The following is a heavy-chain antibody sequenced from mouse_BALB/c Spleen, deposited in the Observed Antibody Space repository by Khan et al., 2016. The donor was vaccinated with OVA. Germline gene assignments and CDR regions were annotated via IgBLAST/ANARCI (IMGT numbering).Heavy chain of an antibody. V-gene: IGHV5-6-4*01. D-gene: IGHD2-1*01. CDR1: GFSFSSYT. CDR3: TSQGNYARWNFGD. J-gene: IGHJ1*01. CDR2: ISSGSTYT. Sequence: EVELVESGGGLVKPGGSLKLSCAASGFSFSSYTMSWVRQTPEKRLEWVATISSGSTYTYYPDSVQGRSTISRDNANNTPYLQMSSLKSEDTAVYYCTSQGNYARWNFGDWGAGTTVTVSS.